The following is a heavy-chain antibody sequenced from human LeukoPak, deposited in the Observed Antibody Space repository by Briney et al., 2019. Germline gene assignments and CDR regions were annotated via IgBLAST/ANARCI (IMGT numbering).Heavy chain of an antibody. V-gene: IGHV3-21*01. CDR2: ISSSSSYI. J-gene: IGHJ6*03. Sequence: GGSLRLSCAASGFTFSSYSMNWVRQAPGKGLEWVSSISSSSSYIYYADSVKGRFTISRDNAKNSLYLQMNSLRAEDTAVYYCARDLQTLTSNSNAAGYYYYMDVWGKGTTVTVSS. CDR3: ARDLQTLTSNSNAAGYYYYMDV. CDR1: GFTFSSYS. D-gene: IGHD4-23*01.